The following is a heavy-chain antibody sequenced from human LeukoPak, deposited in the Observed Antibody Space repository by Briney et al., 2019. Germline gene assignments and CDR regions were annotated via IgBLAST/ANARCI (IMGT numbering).Heavy chain of an antibody. J-gene: IGHJ6*02. V-gene: IGHV1-2*06. D-gene: IGHD6-19*01. CDR2: INPNSGGT. CDR1: GYTFTSYG. Sequence: ASVKVSCKASGYTFTSYGISWVRQAPGQGLEWMGRINPNSGGTNYAQKFQGRVTMTRDTSISTAYMELSRLRSDDTAVYYCARTVAGPYYYYYGMDVWGQGTTVTVSS. CDR3: ARTVAGPYYYYYGMDV.